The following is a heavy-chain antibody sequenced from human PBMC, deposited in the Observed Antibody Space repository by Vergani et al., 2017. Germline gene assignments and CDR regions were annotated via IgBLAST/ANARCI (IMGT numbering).Heavy chain of an antibody. J-gene: IGHJ6*03. CDR2: INHSGST. Sequence: QVQLQQWGAGLLKPSETLSLTCAVYGGSFSGYYWSWIRQPPGKGLEWIGEINHSGSTNYNPSLKSRVTISVDTSKNQFSLKLSSVTAADTAVYYCARVRFLRPPYYYYYMDVWGKGTTVTVSS. D-gene: IGHD3-10*01. CDR3: ARVRFLRPPYYYYYMDV. CDR1: GGSFSGYY. V-gene: IGHV4-34*01.